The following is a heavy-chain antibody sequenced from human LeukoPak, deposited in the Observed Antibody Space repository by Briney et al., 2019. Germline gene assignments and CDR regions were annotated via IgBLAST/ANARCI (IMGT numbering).Heavy chain of an antibody. V-gene: IGHV4-39*07. CDR3: ASQRGQLVDY. J-gene: IGHJ4*02. D-gene: IGHD6-6*01. CDR2: IYYSGST. Sequence: PSETLSLTCTVSGGSISSSSYYWGWIRQPPGKGLEWIGSIYYSGSTYYNPSLKSRVTISVDTSKNQFSLKLSSVTAADTAVYYCASQRGQLVDYWGQGTLVTVS. CDR1: GGSISSSSYY.